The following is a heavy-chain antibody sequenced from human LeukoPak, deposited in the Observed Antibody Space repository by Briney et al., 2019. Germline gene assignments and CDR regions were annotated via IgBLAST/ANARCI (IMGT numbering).Heavy chain of an antibody. J-gene: IGHJ5*02. CDR1: GGSFSGYY. Sequence: PSETLSLTCAVYGGSFSGYYWSWIRQPPGKGLEWIGEINHSGSTNYNPSLKSRVTISVDTSKNQFSLKLSSVTAADTAVYYCARGYYGDYGGNWFDPWGQGTLVTVSS. CDR3: ARGYYGDYGGNWFDP. V-gene: IGHV4-34*01. CDR2: INHSGST. D-gene: IGHD4-17*01.